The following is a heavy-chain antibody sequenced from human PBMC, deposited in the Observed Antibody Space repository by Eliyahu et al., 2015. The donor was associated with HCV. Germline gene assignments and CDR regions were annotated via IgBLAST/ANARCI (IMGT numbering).Heavy chain of an antibody. D-gene: IGHD3-10*01. V-gene: IGHV3-23*01. CDR1: GFXFSSSA. Sequence: EVLLLESGGGLVQPGGSLRLSCAASGFXFSSSAMSWGRQAPGKGLEWVSSISGGGDNTYYADSVKGRFTISRDNSKNTLHLQLNNLRAEDTALYYCAKDLPGLLWFGDWGQGTLVTVSS. CDR2: ISGGGDNT. J-gene: IGHJ4*02. CDR3: AKDLPGLLWFGD.